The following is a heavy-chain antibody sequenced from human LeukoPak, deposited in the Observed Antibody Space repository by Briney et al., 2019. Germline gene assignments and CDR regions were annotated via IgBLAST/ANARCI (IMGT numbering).Heavy chain of an antibody. CDR2: FDPEHCET. J-gene: IGHJ5*02. CDR3: VTANHSSIRDYNWFDP. CDR1: RYTLTELS. V-gene: IGHV1-24*01. Sequence: ASVNVSYKLSRYTLTELSMHGVRQAPGNQREGMGGFDPEHCETIYAQKFQGRVTMTEDTSTDTGYMELSSLRSEDTAVYFCVTANHSSIRDYNWFDPWGQGTLVTVSS. D-gene: IGHD2-2*01.